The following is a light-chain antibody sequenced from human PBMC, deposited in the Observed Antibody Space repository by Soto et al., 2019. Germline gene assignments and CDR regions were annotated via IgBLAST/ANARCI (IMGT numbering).Light chain of an antibody. CDR3: QQYRSFSRT. Sequence: DIQMTQSPTTLCASVGDRVTLACRASQSSGSWLDWHQQEPGKAPKLLIYKASSLERVGPSMFSGSGSGTEFSLTSSSLQPDDFATFYCQQYRSFSRTFGQGTKVDIK. CDR1: QSSGSW. V-gene: IGKV1-5*03. CDR2: KAS. J-gene: IGKJ1*01.